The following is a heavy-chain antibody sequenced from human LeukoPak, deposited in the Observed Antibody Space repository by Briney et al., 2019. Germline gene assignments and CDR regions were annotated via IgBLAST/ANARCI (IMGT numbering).Heavy chain of an antibody. J-gene: IGHJ4*02. CDR2: IYYSGST. CDR1: GGSLSGSY. D-gene: IGHD6-6*01. Sequence: SETLSLTCAVYGGSLSGSYWTWIRQPPGKGLEWIGYIYYSGSTNYNPSLKSRVTISVDTSKNQFSLKLSSVTAADTAVYYCARSYSTSSEIDYWGQGTLVTVSS. V-gene: IGHV4-59*08. CDR3: ARSYSTSSEIDY.